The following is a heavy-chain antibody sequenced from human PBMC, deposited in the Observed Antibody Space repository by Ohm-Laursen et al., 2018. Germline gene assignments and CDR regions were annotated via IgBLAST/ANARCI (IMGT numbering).Heavy chain of an antibody. CDR2: ISWNSGSI. J-gene: IGHJ4*02. D-gene: IGHD3-10*01. CDR3: ARVRGSPDY. Sequence: SLRLSCAASGFTFDDYAMHWVRQAPGKGLEWVSGISWNSGSIGYADSVKGRFTISRDNAKNTLYLQMNSLRAEDTAVYYCARVRGSPDYWGQGTLVTVSS. V-gene: IGHV3-9*01. CDR1: GFTFDDYA.